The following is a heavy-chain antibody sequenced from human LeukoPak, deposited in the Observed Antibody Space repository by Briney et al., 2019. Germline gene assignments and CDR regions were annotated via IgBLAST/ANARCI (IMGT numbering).Heavy chain of an antibody. CDR2: ISYDGSNK. Sequence: PGRSLRLSCAASGFTFSSYGMHWVRQAPGKGLEWVAVISYDGSNKYYADSVKGRFTISRDNSKNTLYLQMNSLSAEDTAVYYCVKDPYTGWLFDCWGQGTLVTVSS. CDR1: GFTFSSYG. J-gene: IGHJ4*02. D-gene: IGHD6-19*01. CDR3: VKDPYTGWLFDC. V-gene: IGHV3-30*18.